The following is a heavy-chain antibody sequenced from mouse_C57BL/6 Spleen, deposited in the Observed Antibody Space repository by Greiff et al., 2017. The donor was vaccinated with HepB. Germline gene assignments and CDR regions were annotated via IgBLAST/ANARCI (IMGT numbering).Heavy chain of an antibody. CDR2: INYDGSST. D-gene: IGHD1-1*01. V-gene: IGHV5-16*01. CDR3: AREHYYGSSSYYFDY. CDR1: GFTFSDYY. J-gene: IGHJ2*01. Sequence: EVNVVESEGGLVQPGSSMKLSCTASGFTFSDYYMAWVRQVPEKGLEWVANINYDGSSTYYLDSLKSRFIISRDNAKNILYLQMSSLKSEDTATYYCAREHYYGSSSYYFDYWGQGTTLTVSS.